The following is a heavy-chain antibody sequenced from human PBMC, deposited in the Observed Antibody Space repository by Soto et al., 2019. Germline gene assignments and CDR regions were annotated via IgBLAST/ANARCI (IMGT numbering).Heavy chain of an antibody. J-gene: IGHJ4*02. CDR2: ISPMFGAA. CDR3: AREVQVHTPAFVY. V-gene: IGHV1-69*19. Sequence: QVQLVQSGAEMKKPGSSVTVSCQSSGGTSNTYAMNWVRQAPGQGPEWMGDISPMFGAANYAPKCQGRVTITADESTGTSHMQLSSLTSEDTALYFCAREVQVHTPAFVYWGQGTLVTVSS. CDR1: GGTSNTYA. D-gene: IGHD2-15*01.